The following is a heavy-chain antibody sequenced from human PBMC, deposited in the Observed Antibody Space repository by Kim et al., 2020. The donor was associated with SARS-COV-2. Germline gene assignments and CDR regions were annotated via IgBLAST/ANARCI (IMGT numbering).Heavy chain of an antibody. Sequence: CANFVEGRLPISRDNAKNTLYLQLNRLTVEDTAVYHCARGGGGSDCAFETWGQGTLVSVSS. J-gene: IGHJ5*02. V-gene: IGHV3-74*01. D-gene: IGHD6-19*01. CDR3: ARGGGGSDCAFET.